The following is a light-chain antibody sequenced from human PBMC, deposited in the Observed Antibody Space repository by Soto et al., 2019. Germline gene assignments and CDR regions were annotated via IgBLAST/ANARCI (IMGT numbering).Light chain of an antibody. Sequence: EIVLTQSPATLSLSPGERVTLSCRASQSISSHLAWYQQKPGQAPRLLIYDATNRATGVPAKFSGSGSGTDFTLTINSLEPDDFAIYYCQQRSDWPPTFGQGTRLEIK. CDR3: QQRSDWPPT. CDR1: QSISSH. V-gene: IGKV3-11*01. CDR2: DAT. J-gene: IGKJ5*01.